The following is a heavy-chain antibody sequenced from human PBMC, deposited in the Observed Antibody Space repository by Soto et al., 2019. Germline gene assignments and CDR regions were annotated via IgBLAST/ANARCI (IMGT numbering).Heavy chain of an antibody. Sequence: QVQLVQSGAEVKKPGSSVKVSCKASGGTFSSYTISWVRQAPGQGLEWMGRIIPILGIANYAQKFQGRVTLTADKSTIAAYMELSSLRYEDTAVYYCARRQKRYFDWLKDWFDPWGQGTLVTVSS. J-gene: IGHJ5*02. D-gene: IGHD3-9*01. CDR1: GGTFSSYT. V-gene: IGHV1-69*02. CDR3: ARRQKRYFDWLKDWFDP. CDR2: IIPILGIA.